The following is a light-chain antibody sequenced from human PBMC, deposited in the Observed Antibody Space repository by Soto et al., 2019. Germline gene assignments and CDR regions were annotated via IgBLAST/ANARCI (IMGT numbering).Light chain of an antibody. CDR2: CAA. Sequence: EIVFTQSPGTLSLSPGERATLSGMASQSVSSSYLAWCQQKPGQDPRLLIYCAASRAPGIPDRFSGSGSGTDFTLTISRMEHEDFAVYYCQQYGSSQTFGQGTKVDIK. CDR1: QSVSSSY. V-gene: IGKV3-20*01. J-gene: IGKJ1*01. CDR3: QQYGSSQT.